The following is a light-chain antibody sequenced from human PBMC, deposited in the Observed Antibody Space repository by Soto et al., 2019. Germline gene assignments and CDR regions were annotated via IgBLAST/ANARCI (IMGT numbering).Light chain of an antibody. CDR2: AAL. Sequence: EIVLTQSPATLSLSPGERATLSGRSSRSSSPYLSWYQQKPVQAPRLPIYAALNRATGIPASFSGSASGTDSPLTISRLEPEDFAVYYCQQYRSSGTFGQGTQVDI. V-gene: IGKV3-20*01. J-gene: IGKJ1*01. CDR1: RSSSPY. CDR3: QQYRSSGT.